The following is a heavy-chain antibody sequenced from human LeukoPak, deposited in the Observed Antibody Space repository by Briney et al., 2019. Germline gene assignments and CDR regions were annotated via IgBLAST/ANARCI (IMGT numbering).Heavy chain of an antibody. CDR2: IGYDGSNK. J-gene: IGHJ3*02. CDR3: AKTTIVGATVDAFDI. D-gene: IGHD1-26*01. V-gene: IGHV3-30*02. Sequence: GGSLRLSCAASGFTFSNYGMHWVRQAPGKGLEWVASIGYDGSNKYYADSVKGRFTISRDNSKNTLYLQMNSLRAEDTAVYYCAKTTIVGATVDAFDIWGQGTMVTVSS. CDR1: GFTFSNYG.